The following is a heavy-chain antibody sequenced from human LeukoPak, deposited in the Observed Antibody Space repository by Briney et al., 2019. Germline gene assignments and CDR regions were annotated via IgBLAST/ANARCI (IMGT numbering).Heavy chain of an antibody. V-gene: IGHV1-8*02. CDR2: MNPNSGNT. Sequence: ASVKVSCKASGYTFTSYYMHWVRQAPGQGLEWMGWMNPNSGNTGYAQKFQGRVTMTRNTSVNTAYMELSSLRSEDTAMYYCARLGVSNYYYYMDVWGKGTTVTISS. CDR1: GYTFTSYY. J-gene: IGHJ6*03. D-gene: IGHD6-13*01. CDR3: ARLGVSNYYYYMDV.